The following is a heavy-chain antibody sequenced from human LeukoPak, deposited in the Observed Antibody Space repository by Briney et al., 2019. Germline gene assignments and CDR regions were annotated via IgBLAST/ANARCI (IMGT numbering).Heavy chain of an antibody. D-gene: IGHD3-10*01. CDR1: GFTFSDYY. CDR3: ARGRDSGSFIIDY. Sequence: GGSLRLSCAISGFTFSDYYMSWIRQAPGKRLEWVAFISSDGTTEHYRDSVKGRFTLSRDNSKNTVSLQMNSLGTEDTAVYYCARGRDSGSFIIDYWGQGTLVTVSS. CDR2: ISSDGTTE. V-gene: IGHV3-30-3*01. J-gene: IGHJ4*02.